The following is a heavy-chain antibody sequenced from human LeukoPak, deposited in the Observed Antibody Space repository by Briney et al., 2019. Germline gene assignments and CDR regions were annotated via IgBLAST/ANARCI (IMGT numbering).Heavy chain of an antibody. D-gene: IGHD3-10*01. CDR2: IYTSGST. CDR1: GGSISSYY. CDR3: ARAGTVLLWFGEVNYYSYGMDV. Sequence: SETLSLTCTVSGGSISSYYWSWIRQPAGKGLEWIGRIYTSGSTNYNPSLKSRVTMSVDTSKNQFSLKLSSVTAADTAVYYCARAGTVLLWFGEVNYYSYGMDVGGQGTTVPVSS. J-gene: IGHJ6*02. V-gene: IGHV4-4*07.